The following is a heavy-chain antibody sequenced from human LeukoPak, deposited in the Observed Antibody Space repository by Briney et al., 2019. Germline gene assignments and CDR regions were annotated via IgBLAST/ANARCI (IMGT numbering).Heavy chain of an antibody. CDR1: GYTFTGYY. D-gene: IGHD2-15*01. Sequence: APVKVSCKASGYTFTGYYLHWVRRAPGQGLEWVGWINPNSGGTNYAQKFQGRVTMTRDTSISTAYMELSRLRSDDTAVYYCARGLGYCSTPDCPARVLCFDYWGQGTLVTVSS. V-gene: IGHV1-2*02. CDR3: ARGLGYCSTPDCPARVLCFDY. CDR2: INPNSGGT. J-gene: IGHJ4*02.